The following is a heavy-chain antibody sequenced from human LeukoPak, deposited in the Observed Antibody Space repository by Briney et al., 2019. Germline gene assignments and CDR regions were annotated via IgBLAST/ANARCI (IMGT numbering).Heavy chain of an antibody. V-gene: IGHV4-59*01. D-gene: IGHD2-2*01. J-gene: IGHJ6*03. CDR2: IYYSGST. CDR1: GGSISSYY. Sequence: PSETLSLTCTDSGGSISSYYWSWIRQPPGKGLEWIGYIYYSGSTNYNPSLKSRVTISVDTSKNQFSLKLSSVTAADTAVYYCARGHSSSTYYYYYMDVWGKGTTVTVSS. CDR3: ARGHSSSTYYYYYMDV.